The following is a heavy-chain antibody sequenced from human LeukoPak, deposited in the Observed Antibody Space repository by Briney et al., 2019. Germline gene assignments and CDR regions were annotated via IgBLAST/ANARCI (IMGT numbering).Heavy chain of an antibody. Sequence: SVKVSCKASGGTFSSYAISWVRQALGQGLEWMGGIIPIFGTANYAQKFQGRVTITADESTSTAYMELSSLRSEDTTVYYCARVPPATAHYYYYGMDVWGKGTTVTVSS. CDR3: ARVPPATAHYYYYGMDV. CDR1: GGTFSSYA. J-gene: IGHJ6*04. CDR2: IIPIFGTA. V-gene: IGHV1-69*13. D-gene: IGHD2-2*01.